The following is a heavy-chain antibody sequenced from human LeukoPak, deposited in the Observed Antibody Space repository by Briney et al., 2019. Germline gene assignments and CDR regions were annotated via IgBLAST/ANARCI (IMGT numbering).Heavy chain of an antibody. CDR1: GFTFSSYA. CDR3: AREVGLTYYYDSSGYAYNWFDP. Sequence: GGSLRLSCAASGFTFSSYAMHWVRQAPGKGLEWVAVISYDGSNKYYADSVKGRFTISRDNSKNTLYLQMNSLRAEDTAVYYCAREVGLTYYYDSSGYAYNWFDPWGQGTLVTVSS. J-gene: IGHJ5*02. CDR2: ISYDGSNK. V-gene: IGHV3-30-3*01. D-gene: IGHD3-22*01.